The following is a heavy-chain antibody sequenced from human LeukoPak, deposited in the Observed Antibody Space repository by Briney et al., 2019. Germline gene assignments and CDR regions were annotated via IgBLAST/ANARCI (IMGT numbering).Heavy chain of an antibody. CDR2: IYPGDSDT. V-gene: IGHV5-51*01. Sequence: GESLKISCKGSGYSFTSYWIGWVRQMPGKGLEWMGIIYPGDSDTRYSPSFQGQVTISADKSISTAYLQWSSLEASDTAMYYCARHGARYYDILTGYHHYYYMDVWGKGTTVTVSS. J-gene: IGHJ6*03. D-gene: IGHD3-9*01. CDR3: ARHGARYYDILTGYHHYYYMDV. CDR1: GYSFTSYW.